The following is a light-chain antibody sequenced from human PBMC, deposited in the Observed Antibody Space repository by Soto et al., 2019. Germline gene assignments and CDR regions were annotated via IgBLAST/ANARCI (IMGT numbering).Light chain of an antibody. V-gene: IGLV2-14*01. CDR1: SSDVGGYNY. J-gene: IGLJ2*01. CDR2: DVS. CDR3: SSYTSSSTLV. Sequence: QSVLTQPASVSGSPGQSITISCTGTSSDVGGYNYVSWYQQHPGKAPKLMIYDVSTRPSGVSNRFSGCKSGNTASLTISGLQAEDEADYYCSSYTSSSTLVFGGGTKLTVL.